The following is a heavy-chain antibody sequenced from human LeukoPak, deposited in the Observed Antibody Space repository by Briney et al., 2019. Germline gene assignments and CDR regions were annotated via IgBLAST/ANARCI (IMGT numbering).Heavy chain of an antibody. CDR2: IYHSGTT. J-gene: IGHJ4*02. Sequence: SDTLSLTCAVSGYSITSSSWWGWIWQPPGKGLEWIGYIYHSGTTYYNPSLQSRVTMSVDTSKNQFSLKLSSVTAVDTAVYYCARKENVYYYFDYWGQGTLVTASS. D-gene: IGHD3-10*01. V-gene: IGHV4-28*01. CDR3: ARKENVYYYFDY. CDR1: GYSITSSSW.